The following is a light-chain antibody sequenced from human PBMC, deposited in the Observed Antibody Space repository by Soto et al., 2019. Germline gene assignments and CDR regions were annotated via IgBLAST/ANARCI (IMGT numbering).Light chain of an antibody. CDR1: NFNIGSNT. CDR2: SNN. Sequence: QSVLTQPPSASGTPGQRVTISCSGSNFNIGSNTVNWYQQLPGTAPKLLIYSNNQRPSGVPDRFSGSKSGTSASLAIGGLQSEDEADYYCAAWDDSLNGVIFGGGTKLTVL. CDR3: AAWDDSLNGVI. J-gene: IGLJ2*01. V-gene: IGLV1-44*01.